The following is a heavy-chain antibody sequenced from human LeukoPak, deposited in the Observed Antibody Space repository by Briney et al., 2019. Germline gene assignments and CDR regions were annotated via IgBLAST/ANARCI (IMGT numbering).Heavy chain of an antibody. V-gene: IGHV4-4*07. Sequence: PSETLSLTCTVSGGSISSYYWSWIRQPAGKGLEWIGRIYTSGSTNYNPSLKSRVTMSVDTSKNQFSLKLSSVTAADTAVCYCAGDRYYYDSSGSRFDYWGQGTLVTVSS. CDR2: IYTSGST. CDR1: GGSISSYY. J-gene: IGHJ4*02. CDR3: AGDRYYYDSSGSRFDY. D-gene: IGHD3-22*01.